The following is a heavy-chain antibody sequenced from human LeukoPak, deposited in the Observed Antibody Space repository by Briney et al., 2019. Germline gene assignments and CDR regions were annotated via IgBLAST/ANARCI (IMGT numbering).Heavy chain of an antibody. D-gene: IGHD5-12*01. CDR3: ARARPSMWIDY. CDR1: GFTFNTYG. Sequence: PGGSLRLSCAASGFTFNTYGMHWVRQAPGKGLEWVAVISYDGSDKFYADSVKGRFTISRDSSKNTLYLQMNSLRPEDTAVYYCARARPSMWIDYWGQGTLVTVSS. CDR2: ISYDGSDK. J-gene: IGHJ4*02. V-gene: IGHV3-30*19.